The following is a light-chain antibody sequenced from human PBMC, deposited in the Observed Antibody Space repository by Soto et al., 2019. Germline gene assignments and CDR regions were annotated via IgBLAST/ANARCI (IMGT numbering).Light chain of an antibody. CDR1: QSISSW. J-gene: IGKJ4*01. Sequence: DIQMTQSPSTLSASVGDRVTITCRASQSISSWFAWYQQKPGKAPNLLIYKASSLESGVPSRFSGSGSGTEFTLTISRLQPDDFATYYYQQYNSYPLTFGGGTKVEIK. V-gene: IGKV1-5*03. CDR2: KAS. CDR3: QQYNSYPLT.